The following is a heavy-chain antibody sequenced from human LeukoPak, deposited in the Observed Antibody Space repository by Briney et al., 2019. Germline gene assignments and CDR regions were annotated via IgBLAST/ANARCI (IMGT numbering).Heavy chain of an antibody. D-gene: IGHD5-12*01. CDR1: GASINSGSYY. CDR3: ARDGFYCSGSDCSKGRWYSHYYMDV. Sequence: SETLSLTCTVSGASINSGSYYWTWIRPPAGKGLEWIGRIYASGNTDYSPSLKSRLTISLDTSKNQFSLRLSSVTAADTAVYYCARDGFYCSGSDCSKGRWYSHYYMDVWGKGTTVTVSS. CDR2: IYASGNT. V-gene: IGHV4-61*02. J-gene: IGHJ6*03.